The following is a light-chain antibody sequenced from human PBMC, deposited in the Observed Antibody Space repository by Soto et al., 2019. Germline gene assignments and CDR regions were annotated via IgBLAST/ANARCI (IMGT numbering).Light chain of an antibody. Sequence: QSVLTQPPSASGSPGQXVTISCTGTSSDVGNYNYVSWYQQHPGKAPKLMIYEVTKRPSGVPDRFSGSKSGNTASLTVSGLQAEDEADYYCSSYAGSKTLFGGGTKVTVL. CDR2: EVT. J-gene: IGLJ3*02. CDR3: SSYAGSKTL. V-gene: IGLV2-8*01. CDR1: SSDVGNYNY.